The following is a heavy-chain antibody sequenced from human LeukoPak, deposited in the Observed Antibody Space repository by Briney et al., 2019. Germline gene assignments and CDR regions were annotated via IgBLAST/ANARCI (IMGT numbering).Heavy chain of an antibody. CDR1: GFTFSSYE. J-gene: IGHJ4*02. CDR2: ISSSGSTI. D-gene: IGHD1-26*01. V-gene: IGHV3-48*03. CDR3: AKDFLSGSPRYYFDY. Sequence: PGGSLRLSCAASGFTFSSYEMNWVRQAPGEGLEWVSYISSSGSTIYYADSVKGRFTISRDNAKNSLYLQMNSLRAEDTAVYYCAKDFLSGSPRYYFDYWGQGTLVTVSS.